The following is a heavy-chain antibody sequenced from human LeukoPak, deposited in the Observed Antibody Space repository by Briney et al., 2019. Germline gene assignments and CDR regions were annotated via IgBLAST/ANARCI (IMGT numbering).Heavy chain of an antibody. J-gene: IGHJ5*02. Sequence: ASVKVSCKASGYTFTGYYMHWVRQAPGQGLEWMGWINPNSGGTNYAQKFQGRVTMTRDTSISTAYMELSGLRSDDTAVYYCARDLPIVGATRVNWFDPWGQGTLVTVSS. D-gene: IGHD1-26*01. CDR1: GYTFTGYY. CDR3: ARDLPIVGATRVNWFDP. V-gene: IGHV1-2*02. CDR2: INPNSGGT.